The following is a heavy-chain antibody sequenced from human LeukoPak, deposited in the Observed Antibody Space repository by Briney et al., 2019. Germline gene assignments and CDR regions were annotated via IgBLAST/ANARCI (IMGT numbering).Heavy chain of an antibody. CDR2: INHSGST. CDR1: GGSFSGYY. Sequence: PSETLSLPCAVYGGSFSGYYWSWLRHPPGKGLEGFGEINHSGSTNYNPSLKSRVTISVDTSKNQFSLKLSSVTAADTAVYYCARGFGYSMLYYYYYMDVWGKGTTVTVSS. CDR3: ARGFGYSMLYYYYYMDV. V-gene: IGHV4-34*01. D-gene: IGHD4-11*01. J-gene: IGHJ6*03.